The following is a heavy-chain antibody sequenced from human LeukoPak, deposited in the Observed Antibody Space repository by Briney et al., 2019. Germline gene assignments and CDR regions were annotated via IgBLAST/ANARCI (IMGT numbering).Heavy chain of an antibody. V-gene: IGHV1-69*13. J-gene: IGHJ6*02. CDR3: ARGHSIAVADYCYGMDV. CDR2: IIPIFGTA. Sequence: SVKVSCKASGGTFSSYAISWVRQAPGQGLEWMGGIIPIFGTANYAQKFQGRVTITADESTSTAYMELSGLRSEDTAVYYCARGHSIAVADYCYGMDVWGQGTTVTVSS. D-gene: IGHD6-19*01. CDR1: GGTFSSYA.